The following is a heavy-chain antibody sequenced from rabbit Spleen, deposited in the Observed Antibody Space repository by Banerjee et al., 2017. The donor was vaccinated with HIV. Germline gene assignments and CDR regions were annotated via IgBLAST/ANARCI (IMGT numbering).Heavy chain of an antibody. CDR1: GFSFSGSAW. CDR3: AKDLTGVIGWHFGW. Sequence: QQQLEESGGGLVKPGGTLTLTCTVSGFSFSGSAWICWVRQAPGKGLEWIACINTSDGDTNCANWPEGRFAMYKTSSTIVTLQMTGLTAADTATFFCAKDLTGVIGWHFGWWGPGTLVTVS. D-gene: IGHD4-1*01. CDR2: INTSDGDT. J-gene: IGHJ6*01. V-gene: IGHV1S45*01.